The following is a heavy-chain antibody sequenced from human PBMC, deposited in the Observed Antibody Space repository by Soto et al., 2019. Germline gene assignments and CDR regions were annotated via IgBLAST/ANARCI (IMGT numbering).Heavy chain of an antibody. CDR1: VGSISSSNW. CDR2: IYHSGST. CDR3: ARDQSNGYQFHY. V-gene: IGHV4-4*02. D-gene: IGHD2-8*01. Sequence: SETLSLTCAVSVGSISSSNWWSWVRQPPGKGLEWIGEIYHSGSTNYNPSLKSRVTISIDTSKNQFSLKLTSVTAADTAVYFCARDQSNGYQFHYWGQGTLVTVSS. J-gene: IGHJ4*02.